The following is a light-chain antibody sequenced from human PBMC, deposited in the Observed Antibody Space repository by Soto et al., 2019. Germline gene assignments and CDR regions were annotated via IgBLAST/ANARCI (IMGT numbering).Light chain of an antibody. CDR1: QSISSY. Sequence: DIQMTQSPSSLSASVGDRVTITCRASQSISSYLNWYQQKRGKAPKLLIYAASSLQSGVPSRFSGSGSGTDFTLTISSLQPEDFATYYCQQSYSTPPVTFGGGTKVEIK. J-gene: IGKJ4*01. V-gene: IGKV1-39*01. CDR2: AAS. CDR3: QQSYSTPPVT.